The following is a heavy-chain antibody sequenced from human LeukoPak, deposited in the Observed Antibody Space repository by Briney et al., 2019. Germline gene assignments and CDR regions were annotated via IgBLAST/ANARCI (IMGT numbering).Heavy chain of an antibody. CDR3: ASDSSGYYYFDY. D-gene: IGHD3-22*01. CDR1: GYTFTSNY. V-gene: IGHV1-46*01. Sequence: ASVKVSCKAFGYTFTSNYMHWVRQAPGQGPEWMGVISPSGGSTTYAQKFQGRVTLTRDTSISTAYMELSRLRSDDTAVYYCASDSSGYYYFDYWGQGTLVTVSS. CDR2: ISPSGGST. J-gene: IGHJ4*02.